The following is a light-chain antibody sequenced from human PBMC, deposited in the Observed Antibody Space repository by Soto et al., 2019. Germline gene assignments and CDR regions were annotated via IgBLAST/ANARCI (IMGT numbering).Light chain of an antibody. Sequence: EIVLTQSPATLSLSPGDRATLSCGASQSVSSSYLAWYQQKTGLAPRLLIYDASSRATGIPDRFSGSGSGTDFTLTISRLEPEEFAVYYCQQYGSSPTFGQGTRLEIK. CDR2: DAS. CDR3: QQYGSSPT. V-gene: IGKV3D-20*01. CDR1: QSVSSSY. J-gene: IGKJ5*01.